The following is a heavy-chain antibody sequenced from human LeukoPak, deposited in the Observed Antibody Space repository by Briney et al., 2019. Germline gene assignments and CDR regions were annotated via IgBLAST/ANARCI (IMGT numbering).Heavy chain of an antibody. J-gene: IGHJ5*02. Sequence: GGSLRLSCAASGFTFSSYSMSWVRQAPGKGLEWVSSISSSSSYIYYADSVKGRFTISRDNAKNSLYLQMNSLRAEDTAVYYCARGYQLLYRFDPWGQGTLVTVSS. CDR2: ISSSSSYI. CDR3: ARGYQLLYRFDP. V-gene: IGHV3-21*01. D-gene: IGHD2-2*02. CDR1: GFTFSSYS.